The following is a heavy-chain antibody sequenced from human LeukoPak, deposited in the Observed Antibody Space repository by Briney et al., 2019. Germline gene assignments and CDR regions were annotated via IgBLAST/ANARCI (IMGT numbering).Heavy chain of an antibody. V-gene: IGHV3-15*01. CDR1: GFTFSNAW. J-gene: IGHJ4*02. CDR3: TTDLQYSSGWLQIDY. D-gene: IGHD6-19*01. CDR2: IKSNTDGGTT. Sequence: GGSLRLSCAASGFTFSNAWMSWVRQAPGKGLEWVGRIKSNTDGGTTDYAAPVKGRFTISRDDSKNTLYLQMNSLKTEDTAVYYCTTDLQYSSGWLQIDYWGQGTLAPVSP.